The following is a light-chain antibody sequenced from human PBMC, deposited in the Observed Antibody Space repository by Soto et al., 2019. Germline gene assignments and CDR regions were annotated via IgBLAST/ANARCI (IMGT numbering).Light chain of an antibody. CDR2: DNN. V-gene: IGLV1-51*01. CDR1: SSNIGNNY. CDR3: GTWDSSLSAYV. Sequence: QSVLTQPPSVSAAPGQKVTISCSGSSSNIGNNYVSWYQQLPGTAPKLLIYDNNKRPSGIPDRFSGSKSGTSATLGITGLQTGDDADYYCGTWDSSLSAYVFGTGTKATVL. J-gene: IGLJ1*01.